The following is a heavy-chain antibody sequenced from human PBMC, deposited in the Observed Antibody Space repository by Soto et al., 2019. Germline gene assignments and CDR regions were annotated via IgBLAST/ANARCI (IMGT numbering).Heavy chain of an antibody. CDR3: ARSVAVPGAHIDY. V-gene: IGHV4-59*01. CDR1: GGSISCSY. Sequence: PSETLSLTWIVSGGSISCSYWSWIRQSPGKGLEWLGYVYYTGSTNYSPSLRSRVSISVDTSKNEFSLRLSSVTAADTAVYFCARSVAVPGAHIDYWGQGTQVTVSS. CDR2: VYYTGST. D-gene: IGHD6-19*01. J-gene: IGHJ4*02.